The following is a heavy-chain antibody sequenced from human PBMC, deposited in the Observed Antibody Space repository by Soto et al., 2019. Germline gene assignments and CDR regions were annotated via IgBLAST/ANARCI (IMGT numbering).Heavy chain of an antibody. V-gene: IGHV4-38-2*02. D-gene: IGHD2-21*02. CDR3: ARVHVMVVAGTNFDY. CDR1: GYSISDTPY. Sequence: TLPLSCTVSGYSISDTPYSAWLRQAPGKGPEWIASIYHGGPTFYNPSLKSRISISVDTSNNQFSLKLRSVTAEDTPLHYCARVHVMVVAGTNFDYWGHGLLVTVSS. CDR2: IYHGGPT. J-gene: IGHJ4*01.